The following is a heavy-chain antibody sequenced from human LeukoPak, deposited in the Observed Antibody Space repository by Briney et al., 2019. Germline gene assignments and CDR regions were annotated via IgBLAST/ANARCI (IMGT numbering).Heavy chain of an antibody. Sequence: PGGSLRLSCAASGFTFSSYGMHWVRQAPGKGLEWVAFIRYDGSNKYYADSVKGRFTISRDNSKNTLYLPMNSLRSEDTAAYYCARGITGGPDYWGQGTLVTVSS. CDR2: IRYDGSNK. D-gene: IGHD3-3*01. V-gene: IGHV3-30*02. CDR1: GFTFSSYG. J-gene: IGHJ4*02. CDR3: ARGITGGPDY.